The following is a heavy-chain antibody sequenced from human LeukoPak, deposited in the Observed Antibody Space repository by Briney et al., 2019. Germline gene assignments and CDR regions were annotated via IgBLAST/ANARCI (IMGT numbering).Heavy chain of an antibody. CDR2: INPSGGST. J-gene: IGHJ4*02. V-gene: IGHV1-46*01. CDR1: GYTFTGYY. Sequence: ASVKVSCKASGYTFTGYYIHWVRQAPGQGLEWMGIINPSGGSTSYAQKFQGRVTMTRDMSTSTAYMELRSLRSDDTAVYYCARVYYGEPPDYWGQGTLVTVSS. D-gene: IGHD4-17*01. CDR3: ARVYYGEPPDY.